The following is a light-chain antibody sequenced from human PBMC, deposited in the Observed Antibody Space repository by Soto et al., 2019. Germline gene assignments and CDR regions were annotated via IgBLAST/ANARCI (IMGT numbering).Light chain of an antibody. Sequence: EIVLRQSPATLALSPGERATLSCRASQSVSSYLAWYQQKPGQAPRLLIYDSSNRATGIPARFSGSGSGTDFTLSISSLEPEDFAVYYCQQRSNWLRTFGQGTKV. CDR1: QSVSSY. CDR3: QQRSNWLRT. CDR2: DSS. V-gene: IGKV3-11*01. J-gene: IGKJ1*01.